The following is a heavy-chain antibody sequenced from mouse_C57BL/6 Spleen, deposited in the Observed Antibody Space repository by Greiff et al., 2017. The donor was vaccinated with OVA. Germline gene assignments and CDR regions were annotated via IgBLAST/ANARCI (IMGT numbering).Heavy chain of an antibody. V-gene: IGHV2-2*01. CDR3: AREGYYGSSCWFAY. Sequence: VQLQQSGPGLVQPSQCLSITCTVSGFSFTSYGVHWVRQSPGKGLEWLGVIWSGGSTDYTAAFISRLSISNDNSKSQVFLKMNRLQADDAAIYYCAREGYYGSSCWFAYWGQGTLVTVSA. D-gene: IGHD1-1*01. CDR2: IWSGGST. J-gene: IGHJ3*01. CDR1: GFSFTSYG.